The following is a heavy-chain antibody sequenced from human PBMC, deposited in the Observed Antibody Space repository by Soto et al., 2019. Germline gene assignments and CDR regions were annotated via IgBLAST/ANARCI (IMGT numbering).Heavy chain of an antibody. J-gene: IGHJ6*02. CDR1: GFTFSNYA. CDR2: ISGSGINT. CDR3: AKPAGVGAYYYYGMDV. Sequence: EVQLLESGGGLVQPGGSLRISCAASGFTFSNYAMSWVRQAPGKGLEWVSGISGSGINTYYADSVKGRITTSRDNSKNMLYLQMNSPRAEDTAVYYCAKPAGVGAYYYYGMDVWGQGTTVTVSS. D-gene: IGHD2-2*01. V-gene: IGHV3-23*01.